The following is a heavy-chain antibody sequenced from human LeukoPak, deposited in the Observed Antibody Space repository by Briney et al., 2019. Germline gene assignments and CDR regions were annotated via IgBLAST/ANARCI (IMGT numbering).Heavy chain of an antibody. V-gene: IGHV1-2*02. J-gene: IGHJ4*02. CDR3: AKVQWDSGYCSVFSFDN. CDR1: GYTFTDFY. Sequence: ASVKVSCKASGYTFTDFYIHWVRQAPGQGLEWMGWINPNSGGTNYAQKFQGRITVTMDTSISTAYMELSRLRSDDTAVYYCAKVQWDSGYCSVFSFDNWGQGTLVTVSS. CDR2: INPNSGGT. D-gene: IGHD5-12*01.